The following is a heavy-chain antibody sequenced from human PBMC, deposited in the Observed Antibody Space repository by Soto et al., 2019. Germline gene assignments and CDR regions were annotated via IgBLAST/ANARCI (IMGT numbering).Heavy chain of an antibody. Sequence: QVQLVESGGGVVQPGRSLRLSCAASGFTFSSYGMHWVRQAPGKGLEWVAVISYDGSNQYYADSVKGRFTISRDTSKNTLYLQMNSLRAEDTAVYYCAKDYSTWCMDVWGQGTTVTVSS. J-gene: IGHJ6*02. V-gene: IGHV3-30*18. D-gene: IGHD6-13*01. CDR3: AKDYSTWCMDV. CDR2: ISYDGSNQ. CDR1: GFTFSSYG.